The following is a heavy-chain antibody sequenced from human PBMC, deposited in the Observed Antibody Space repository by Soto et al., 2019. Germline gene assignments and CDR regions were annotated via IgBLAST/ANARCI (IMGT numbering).Heavy chain of an antibody. CDR3: ARHAAYLSVWGEPNCSHY. CDR2: LFYSGAT. V-gene: IGHV4-39*01. Sequence: SETLSLTCTVSGGSLSRNSYYWDWIRQPPGKGLEWIGSLFYSGATYHNPSLQSRVTISVDTSKNQFSLHLSSVTAADTAVYYCARHAAYLSVWGEPNCSHYCGPGTLVTGFS. CDR1: GGSLSRNSYY. J-gene: IGHJ4*02. D-gene: IGHD3-16*01.